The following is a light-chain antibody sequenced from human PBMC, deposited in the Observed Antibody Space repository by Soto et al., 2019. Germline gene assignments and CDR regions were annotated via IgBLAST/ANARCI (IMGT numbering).Light chain of an antibody. CDR3: QKRSNWIT. CDR2: DAS. J-gene: IGKJ5*01. Sequence: EIVLTQSQATLALSPGQRATLSCRASQSVSSYLACYQQKPGQAPRLLIYDASNRATGITARFSGSGSGTDFTITISRLGPEDFAVYYCQKRSNWITFGQGTNWRL. V-gene: IGKV3-11*01. CDR1: QSVSSY.